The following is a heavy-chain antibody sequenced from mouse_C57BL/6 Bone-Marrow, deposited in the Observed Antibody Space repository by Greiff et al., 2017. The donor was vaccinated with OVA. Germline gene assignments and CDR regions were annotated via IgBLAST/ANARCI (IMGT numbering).Heavy chain of an antibody. CDR3: ARRGNWGFDY. D-gene: IGHD4-1*01. V-gene: IGHV1-85*01. CDR2: IYPRDGST. Sequence: LVESGPELVKPGASVKLSCKASGYTFTSYDINWVKQRPGQGLEWIGWIYPRDGSTKYNEKFKGKATLTVDTSSSTAYMELHSLTSEDSAVYFCARRGNWGFDYWGQGTTRTVSS. CDR1: GYTFTSYD. J-gene: IGHJ2*01.